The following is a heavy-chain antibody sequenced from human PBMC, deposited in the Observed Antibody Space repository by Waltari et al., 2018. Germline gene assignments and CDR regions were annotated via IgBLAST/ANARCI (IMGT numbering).Heavy chain of an antibody. D-gene: IGHD6-13*01. Sequence: QLQLQESGPGLVKPSETLSLTCTVSGGSISSSNNYYWGWLRQPPGKGLEWIGSIYYNGSTYYNPSLKSRVTISVDTSKNQFSLKLSSVTAADTVVYYCARRAWGSGWSYWGQGTLVAVSS. CDR2: IYYNGST. J-gene: IGHJ4*02. CDR1: GGSISSSNNYY. CDR3: ARRAWGSGWSY. V-gene: IGHV4-39*01.